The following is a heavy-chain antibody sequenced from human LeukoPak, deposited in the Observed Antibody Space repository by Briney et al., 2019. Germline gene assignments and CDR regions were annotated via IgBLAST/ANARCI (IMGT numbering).Heavy chain of an antibody. J-gene: IGHJ4*02. CDR3: ARDVVTLCPVLVPATPEY. V-gene: IGHV3-30-3*01. D-gene: IGHD2-21*02. CDR2: ISYDGSNK. CDR1: GFTFSSYA. Sequence: PGRSLRLSCAASGFTFSSYAMHWVRQAPGKGLEWVAVISYDGSNKYYADSVKGRFTISRDNSKNTLYLQMNSLRAEDTAVYYCARDVVTLCPVLVPATPEYGGQGTRVTVSS.